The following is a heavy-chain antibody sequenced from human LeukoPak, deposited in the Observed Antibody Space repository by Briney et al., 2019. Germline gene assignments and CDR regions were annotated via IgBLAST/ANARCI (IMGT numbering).Heavy chain of an antibody. J-gene: IGHJ5*02. Sequence: ASVKVSCKASGYTFTSYDINWVRQATGQGLEWMGWMNPNSGNTGYAQKFQGRVTMTRNTSISTAYMELSSLRSEDTAVYYCASSPDKDYGDPLNWFDPWGQGTLVTVSS. CDR1: GYTFTSYD. CDR3: ASSPDKDYGDPLNWFDP. V-gene: IGHV1-8*01. D-gene: IGHD4-17*01. CDR2: MNPNSGNT.